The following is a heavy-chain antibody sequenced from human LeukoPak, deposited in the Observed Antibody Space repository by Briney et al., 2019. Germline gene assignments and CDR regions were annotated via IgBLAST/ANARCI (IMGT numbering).Heavy chain of an antibody. D-gene: IGHD3-10*01. Sequence: TSETLSLTCTVSGGSISSSSYYWGWIRQPPGKGLEWIGSIYYSGSTYYNPSLKSRVTISVDTSKNQFSLKLSSVTAADTAVYYCASLWAPLYSGSLENWFDPWGQGTLVTVSS. J-gene: IGHJ5*02. V-gene: IGHV4-39*01. CDR3: ASLWAPLYSGSLENWFDP. CDR2: IYYSGST. CDR1: GGSISSSSYY.